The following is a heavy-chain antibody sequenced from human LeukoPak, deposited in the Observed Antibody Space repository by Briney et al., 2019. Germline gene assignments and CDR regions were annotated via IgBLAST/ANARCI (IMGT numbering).Heavy chain of an antibody. Sequence: GGSLRLSCAASGFTFSSYGMHWVRQAPGKGLEWVAFIRYDGSNKYYADSVKGRFTISRDNSKNTLYLQMNSLRAEDTAVYYCARDREDGHFKAFDYWGQGTLVTVSS. CDR3: ARDREDGHFKAFDY. J-gene: IGHJ4*02. V-gene: IGHV3-30*02. CDR2: IRYDGSNK. D-gene: IGHD3-3*02. CDR1: GFTFSSYG.